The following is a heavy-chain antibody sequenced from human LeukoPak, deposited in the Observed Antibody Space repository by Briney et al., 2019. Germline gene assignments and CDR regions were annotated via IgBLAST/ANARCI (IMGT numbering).Heavy chain of an antibody. Sequence: GGSLRLSCAASGFTFSSHSMNWVRQAPGKGLEWVSSISSSTTYICYADSVKGRFTISRDNAKNSLNLQMNSLRAEDTAVYYCARDGNIAACDYWGQGTLVTVSS. V-gene: IGHV3-21*01. J-gene: IGHJ4*02. CDR3: ARDGNIAACDY. CDR1: GFTFSSHS. D-gene: IGHD6-25*01. CDR2: ISSSTTYI.